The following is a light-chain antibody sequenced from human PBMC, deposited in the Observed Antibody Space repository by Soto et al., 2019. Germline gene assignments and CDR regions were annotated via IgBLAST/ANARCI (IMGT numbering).Light chain of an antibody. V-gene: IGKV1-5*03. CDR1: QSISSW. CDR2: RAP. Sequence: DIQMTQSPSTLSASVGDRVSITCRVSQSISSWLAWYQQKPGKAPNLLIYRAPTLKSEIPSRLSGSGSGTEFTLTTSSQQPDDFATYYCQQYDRASWTVGQGTKVEIK. CDR3: QQYDRASWT. J-gene: IGKJ1*01.